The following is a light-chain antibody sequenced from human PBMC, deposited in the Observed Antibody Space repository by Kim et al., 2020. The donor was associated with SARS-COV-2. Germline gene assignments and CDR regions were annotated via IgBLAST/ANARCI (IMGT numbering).Light chain of an antibody. CDR2: DAS. CDR3: QQYKTYRRT. CDR1: QSVGNW. V-gene: IGKV1-5*01. J-gene: IGKJ1*01. Sequence: DIQMTQSPSTLSASVGDRVTITCRASQSVGNWLAWYQQKPGKAPKLLIYDASSLQSGGPSRFSGSGSGTEFTLTISSLQPDDFATYYCQQYKTYRRTIGPGTKVDIK.